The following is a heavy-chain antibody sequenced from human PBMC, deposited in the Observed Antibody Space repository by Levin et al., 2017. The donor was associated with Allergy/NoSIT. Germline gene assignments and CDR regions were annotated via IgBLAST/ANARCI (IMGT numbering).Heavy chain of an antibody. CDR2: INHSGST. Sequence: SQTLSLTCAVHGGSFSGYYWSWIRQPPGKGLEWIGEINHSGSTNYNPSLKSRVTISVDTSKNQFSLKLSSVTAADTAVYYCARGYEPDYWGQGTLVTVSS. J-gene: IGHJ4*02. D-gene: IGHD1-14*01. CDR3: ARGYEPDY. CDR1: GGSFSGYY. V-gene: IGHV4-34*01.